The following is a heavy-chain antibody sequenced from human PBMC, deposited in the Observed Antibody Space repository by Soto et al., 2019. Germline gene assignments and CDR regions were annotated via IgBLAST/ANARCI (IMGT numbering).Heavy chain of an antibody. J-gene: IGHJ4*02. CDR3: AKGPAQTRNDDGGPLDY. V-gene: IGHV3-33*06. CDR2: IWNDGTKK. D-gene: IGHD1-1*01. Sequence: ESGGGVVQPGRSLRLSCAASGFTFSTYAMQWVRQAPGKGLEWVSLIWNDGTKKYYADSVKGRFTISRDDAKNTIYLEMSSPRVEDTAVYYCAKGPAQTRNDDGGPLDYWGQGTLVTVSS. CDR1: GFTFSTYA.